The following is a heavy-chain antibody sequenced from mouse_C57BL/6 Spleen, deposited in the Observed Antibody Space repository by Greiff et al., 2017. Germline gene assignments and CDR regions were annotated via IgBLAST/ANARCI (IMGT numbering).Heavy chain of an antibody. J-gene: IGHJ1*03. CDR2: INPNNGGT. Sequence: VQLKESGPELVKPGASVKIPCKASGYTFTDYNMDWVKQSHGKSLEWIGDINPNNGGTIYNQKFKGKATLTVDKSSSTAYMELRSLTSEDTAVYYCARVGLLLRYFDVWGTGTTVTVSS. D-gene: IGHD1-1*01. CDR1: GYTFTDYN. V-gene: IGHV1-18*01. CDR3: ARVGLLLRYFDV.